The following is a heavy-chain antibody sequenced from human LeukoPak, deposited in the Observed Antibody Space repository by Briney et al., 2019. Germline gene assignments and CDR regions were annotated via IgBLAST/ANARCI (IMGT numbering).Heavy chain of an antibody. CDR2: ISGSGGST. CDR1: GFTFSSYA. D-gene: IGHD4-11*01. Sequence: GGSLRLSCAASGFTFSSYAMSWVRQAPGKGLEWVSAISGSGGSTYYADSVKGRFTISRDNSKNTLYLQMNSLRAEDTAVYYCARGNYGSLSYFDYWGQGTLVTVSS. J-gene: IGHJ4*02. CDR3: ARGNYGSLSYFDY. V-gene: IGHV3-23*01.